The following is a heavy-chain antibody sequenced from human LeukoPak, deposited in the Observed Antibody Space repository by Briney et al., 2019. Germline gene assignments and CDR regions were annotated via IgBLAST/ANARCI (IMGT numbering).Heavy chain of an antibody. V-gene: IGHV3-48*02. J-gene: IGHJ4*02. CDR2: NSSSSSSI. D-gene: IGHD2-21*02. CDR3: TKESVTYLDY. Sequence: GGSLRLSCAASGFIFNYYSMNWVRQAPGKGLEWVSYNSSSSSSIYYADSVKGRFTISRDNAKNSLYLQMNSLRDEDTAVYYCTKESVTYLDYWGQGTLVTVSS. CDR1: GFIFNYYS.